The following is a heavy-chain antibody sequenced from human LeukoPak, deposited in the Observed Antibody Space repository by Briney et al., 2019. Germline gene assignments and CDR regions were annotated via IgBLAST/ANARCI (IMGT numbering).Heavy chain of an antibody. CDR1: GFTFSNYA. D-gene: IGHD1-26*01. V-gene: IGHV3-30-3*01. J-gene: IGHJ4*02. Sequence: GGSLRLSCEASGFTFSNYAIHWVRKAPGKGLEWVTIISYDGSRKYYADSVKGRFTISRDNSKNTVYLQMNSLRAEDTALYSCARDMNGREAGATLSGYWGQGTQVTVSS. CDR3: ARDMNGREAGATLSGY. CDR2: ISYDGSRK.